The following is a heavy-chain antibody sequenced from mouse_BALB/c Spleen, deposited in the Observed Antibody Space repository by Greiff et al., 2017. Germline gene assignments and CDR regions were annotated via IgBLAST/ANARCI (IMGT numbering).Heavy chain of an antibody. CDR1: GYTFTSYW. J-gene: IGHJ4*01. Sequence: QVQLQQSGAELAKPGASVKMSCKASGYTFTSYWMHWVKQRPGQGLEWIGYINPSTGYTEYNQKFKDKATLTTDKSSSTAYMQLSSLTSEDSAVYYVERRDDGGGYAMDYWGQGTSVTVSS. D-gene: IGHD2-12*01. CDR3: ERRDDGGGYAMDY. CDR2: INPSTGYT. V-gene: IGHV1-7*01.